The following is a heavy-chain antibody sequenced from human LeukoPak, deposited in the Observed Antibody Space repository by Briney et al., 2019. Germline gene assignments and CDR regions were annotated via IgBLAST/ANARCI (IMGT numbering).Heavy chain of an antibody. Sequence: PSQTLSLTCTVSGGSDSSDNYYWSWIRQPAGKGLEWIGRIYPSGSTNYNPSLKSRVTISIDTSKNQFSLKLSSVTAADTAVYYCARYFDYWGQGTLVTVSS. CDR3: ARYFDY. CDR1: GGSDSSDNYY. CDR2: IYPSGST. J-gene: IGHJ4*02. V-gene: IGHV4-61*02.